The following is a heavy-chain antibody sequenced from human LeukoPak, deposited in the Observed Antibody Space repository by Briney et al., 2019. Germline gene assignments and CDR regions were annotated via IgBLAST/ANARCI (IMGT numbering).Heavy chain of an antibody. V-gene: IGHV4-30-4*08. CDR1: GGSISSGDYY. CDR2: IYYSGST. Sequence: PSETLSLTCTVSGGSISSGDYYWSWIRQPPGKGLEWIGYIYYSGSTYYNPSLKSRVTISVDTSKNQFSLKLSSVTAADTAVYYCASTYYDFWSGYYRGRNFDYWGQGTLVTVSS. D-gene: IGHD3-3*01. J-gene: IGHJ4*02. CDR3: ASTYYDFWSGYYRGRNFDY.